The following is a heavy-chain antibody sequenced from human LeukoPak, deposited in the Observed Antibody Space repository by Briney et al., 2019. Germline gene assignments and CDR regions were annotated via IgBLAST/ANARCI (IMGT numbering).Heavy chain of an antibody. CDR2: ISSSSSYM. D-gene: IGHD3-16*01. Sequence: GGSLRLSCAASGFTFSNYSANWVRPAPGKGLEWVSSISSSSSYMYYADSVKGRFTISKDNAKISLYLQMNSLRAEDTAVYYAWAGDYVGSDWYFDLWGRGTLVTVSS. CDR3: WAGDYVGSDWYFDL. CDR1: GFTFSNYS. V-gene: IGHV3-21*01. J-gene: IGHJ2*01.